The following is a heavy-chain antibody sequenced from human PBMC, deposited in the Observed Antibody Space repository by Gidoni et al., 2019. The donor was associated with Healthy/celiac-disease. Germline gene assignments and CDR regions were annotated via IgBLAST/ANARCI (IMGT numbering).Heavy chain of an antibody. D-gene: IGHD6-13*01. CDR2: IYPGDSDT. J-gene: IGHJ4*02. Sequence: VRQMPGKGLEWMGIIYPGDSDTRYSPSFQGQVTISADKSISTAYLQWSSLKASDTAMYYCARGVGAAADTPLWSPPYDYWGQGTLVTVSS. V-gene: IGHV5-51*01. CDR3: ARGVGAAADTPLWSPPYDY.